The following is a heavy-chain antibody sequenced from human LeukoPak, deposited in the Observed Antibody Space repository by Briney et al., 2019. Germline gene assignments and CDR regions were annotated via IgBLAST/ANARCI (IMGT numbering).Heavy chain of an antibody. V-gene: IGHV1-2*04. Sequence: ASVKVSCKASGYTFTHYAMNWVRQAPGQGLEWMGWINPNSGGTNYAQKFQGWVTMTRDTSISTAYMELSRLRSDDTAVYYCARDLDSSGWFHYGMDVWGQGTTVTVSS. J-gene: IGHJ6*02. CDR3: ARDLDSSGWFHYGMDV. CDR1: GYTFTHYA. D-gene: IGHD6-19*01. CDR2: INPNSGGT.